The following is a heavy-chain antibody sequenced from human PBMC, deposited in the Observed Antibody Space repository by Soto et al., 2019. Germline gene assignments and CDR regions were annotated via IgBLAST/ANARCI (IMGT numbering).Heavy chain of an antibody. CDR3: AKGAHLPSGTLAY. D-gene: IGHD1-7*01. J-gene: IGHJ4*02. CDR1: GFTFSNFE. V-gene: IGHV3-48*03. Sequence: GGSLRLSCSTSGFTFSNFEFNWVRQAPGKGLERVSYISSSGDTIYYADSVKGRFTISRDSAKSSLYLQMHSLRVEDTAVYYCAKGAHLPSGTLAYWGQGTLVTVSS. CDR2: ISSSGDTI.